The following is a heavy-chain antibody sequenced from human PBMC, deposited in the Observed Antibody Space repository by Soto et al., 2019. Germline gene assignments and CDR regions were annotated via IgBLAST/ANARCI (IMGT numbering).Heavy chain of an antibody. V-gene: IGHV2-5*02. J-gene: IGHJ3*01. CDR3: AHRLKDYYDSSGSWGNDALDV. CDR1: GFSLSTRGVG. Sequence: QITLKESGPTLVKPTQTLTVTCTFSGFSLSTRGVGMGWIRQPPGKALEWLALIYWDNDRRYSPSLKSRVTVTMDTSKNYFFLTMTNVDPADTATYYCAHRLKDYYDSSGSWGNDALDVWGPGPMVTVSS. CDR2: IYWDNDR. D-gene: IGHD3-22*01.